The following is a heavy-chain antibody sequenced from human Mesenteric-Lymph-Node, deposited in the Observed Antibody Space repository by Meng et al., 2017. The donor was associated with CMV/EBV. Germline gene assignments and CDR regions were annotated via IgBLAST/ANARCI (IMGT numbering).Heavy chain of an antibody. V-gene: IGHV4-61*01. CDR3: ARTASWRYYYYGMDV. J-gene: IGHJ6*02. CDR2: IYYSGST. D-gene: IGHD1-1*01. Sequence: GSLRLSCTVSGYSISSSYYWGWIRQPPGKGLEWIGYIYYSGSTNYNPSLKSRVTISVDTSKNQFSLKLSSVTAADTAVYYCARTASWRYYYYGMDVWGQGTTVTVSS. CDR1: GYSISSSYY.